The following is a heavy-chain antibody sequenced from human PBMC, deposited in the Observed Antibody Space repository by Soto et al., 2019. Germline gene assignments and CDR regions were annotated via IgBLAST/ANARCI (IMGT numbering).Heavy chain of an antibody. V-gene: IGHV1-69*06. J-gene: IGHJ6*02. D-gene: IGHD6-19*01. CDR3: ARARYSSGWSDYYYGMDV. CDR2: IIPIFGTA. Sequence: SVKVSCKASGGTFSSYAISWVRQAPGQGLEWMGGIIPIFGTANYAQKFQGRVTITADKSTSTAYMELSSLRSEDTAVYYCARARYSSGWSDYYYGMDVCGQGTTVTVSS. CDR1: GGTFSSYA.